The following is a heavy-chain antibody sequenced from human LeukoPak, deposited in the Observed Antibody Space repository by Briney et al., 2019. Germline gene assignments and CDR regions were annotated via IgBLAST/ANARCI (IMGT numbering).Heavy chain of an antibody. D-gene: IGHD3-10*01. CDR3: ARHGGATMVRGVLVDAFDI. Sequence: PSETLSLTCTVSGGSISSYYWSWIRQPPGKGLEWIGYIFYSGITNYNPSLKSRVTISVDTSKNQFSLKLSSVTAADTAVYYCARHGGATMVRGVLVDAFDIWGQGTMVTVSS. CDR1: GGSISSYY. V-gene: IGHV4-59*08. CDR2: IFYSGIT. J-gene: IGHJ3*02.